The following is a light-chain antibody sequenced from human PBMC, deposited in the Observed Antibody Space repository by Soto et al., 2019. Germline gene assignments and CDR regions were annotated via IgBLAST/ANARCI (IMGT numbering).Light chain of an antibody. CDR1: SSDVGGYTF. V-gene: IGLV2-14*01. J-gene: IGLJ1*01. CDR3: SSYTTTSTCV. Sequence: QSVLTQPASVSGSPGQSITISCTGTSSDVGGYTFVSWYQQHPGKAPKLMIYDVSNRPSGISDRFSGSKSGNTASLTISGLQAEDEADYSCSSYTTTSTCVFGPGTKLTVL. CDR2: DVS.